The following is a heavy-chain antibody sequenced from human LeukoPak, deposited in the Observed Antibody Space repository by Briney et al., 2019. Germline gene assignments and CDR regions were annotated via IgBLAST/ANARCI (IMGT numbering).Heavy chain of an antibody. J-gene: IGHJ2*01. V-gene: IGHV1-8*03. CDR3: ARGAETYYYDSSGYSPYWYFDL. CDR1: GYTFTSYD. CDR2: MNPNSGNT. D-gene: IGHD3-22*01. Sequence: EASVKVSCKASGYTFTSYDINWVRQATGQGLEWMGWMNPNSGNTGYAQKFQGRVTITRNTSISTAYMELSSLRSEDTAVYYCARGAETYYYDSSGYSPYWYFDLWGRGTLVTVSS.